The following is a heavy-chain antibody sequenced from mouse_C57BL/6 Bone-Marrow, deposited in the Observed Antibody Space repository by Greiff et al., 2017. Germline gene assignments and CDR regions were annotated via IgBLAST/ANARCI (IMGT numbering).Heavy chain of an antibody. D-gene: IGHD1-1*01. CDR2: IRNKANGYTT. V-gene: IGHV7-4*01. CDR1: GFTFTDYY. J-gene: IGHJ4*01. CDR3: VKAVCEGDYYGSSYDAMDY. Sequence: EVKVVESGGGLVQPGASLRLSCAASGFTFTDYYMSWVRQPPGKAPEWLALIRNKANGYTTEYTASVKGRFTISRYNSQNILYLQMNTLRAEDSATYYCVKAVCEGDYYGSSYDAMDYWGQGTSVTVSS.